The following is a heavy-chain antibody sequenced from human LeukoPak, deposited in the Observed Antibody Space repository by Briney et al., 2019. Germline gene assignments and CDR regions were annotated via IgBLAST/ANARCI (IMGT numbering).Heavy chain of an antibody. CDR1: GFTLSNYA. V-gene: IGHV3-23*01. J-gene: IGHJ4*01. Sequence: GGSLRLPCAASGFTLSNYAMSWVRQAPGKGLEWVSGIGGDGIFYAESVRGRFTISRDNSKNTLCLQMNSLRGDDTALYYCAKELAAAGNPAYDYWGQGILVTVSS. D-gene: IGHD6-13*01. CDR3: AKELAAAGNPAYDY. CDR2: IGGDGI.